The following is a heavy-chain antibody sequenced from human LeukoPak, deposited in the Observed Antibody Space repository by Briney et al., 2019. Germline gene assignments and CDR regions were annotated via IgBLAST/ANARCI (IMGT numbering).Heavy chain of an antibody. CDR3: ARVGSVTTDAFDI. V-gene: IGHV4-31*03. CDR2: MYYSGST. J-gene: IGHJ3*02. Sequence: SETLSLTCTVSGGSISSGGFYWSWIRQHPGKGLEWIGTMYYSGSTYYNPSLKSRVTISVDTSKNQFSLKLSSVTAADTAVYYCARVGSVTTDAFDIWGQGTMVTVSS. CDR1: GGSISSGGFY. D-gene: IGHD4-17*01.